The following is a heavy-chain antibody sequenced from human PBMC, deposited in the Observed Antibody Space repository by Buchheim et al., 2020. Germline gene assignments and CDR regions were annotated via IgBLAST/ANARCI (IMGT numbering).Heavy chain of an antibody. J-gene: IGHJ5*02. CDR1: GGSFSGYY. CDR2: INHSGST. Sequence: QVQLQQWGAGLLKPSETLSLTCAVYGGSFSGYYWSWIRQPPGKGLEWIGEINHSGSTNYNPSLKSRATISVDTSKNQFSLKLSSVTAADTAVYYCARTLAMVQGVIVWFDPWGQGTL. D-gene: IGHD3-10*01. CDR3: ARTLAMVQGVIVWFDP. V-gene: IGHV4-34*01.